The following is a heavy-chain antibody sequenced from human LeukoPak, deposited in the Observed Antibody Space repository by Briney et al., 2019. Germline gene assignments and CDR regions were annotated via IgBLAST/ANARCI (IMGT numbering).Heavy chain of an antibody. D-gene: IGHD3-3*01. J-gene: IGHJ1*01. Sequence: GGSLRLSCAASGFTFNSYAMSWVRQAPGKGLVWVSRIKSDGKTNYADSVKGRFTISRDNAKNTVSLQMNSLRADDTGVYYCARAPSEVGGYYPEYFRHWGQGTLVTVSS. V-gene: IGHV3-74*01. CDR1: GFTFNSYA. CDR3: ARAPSEVGGYYPEYFRH. CDR2: IKSDGKT.